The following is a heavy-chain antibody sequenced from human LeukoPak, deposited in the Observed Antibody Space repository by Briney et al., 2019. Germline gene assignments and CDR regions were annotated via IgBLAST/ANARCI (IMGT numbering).Heavy chain of an antibody. D-gene: IGHD2-2*01. J-gene: IGHJ4*02. Sequence: SETLSLTCAVYGGSFSGYYWSWIRQPPGKGLEWIGEINHSGGTNYNPSLKSRVTISVDTSKNQFSLKLSSVTAADTAVYYCARAVGCSSTSCYCDYWGQGTLVTVSS. CDR3: ARAVGCSSTSCYCDY. V-gene: IGHV4-34*01. CDR2: INHSGGT. CDR1: GGSFSGYY.